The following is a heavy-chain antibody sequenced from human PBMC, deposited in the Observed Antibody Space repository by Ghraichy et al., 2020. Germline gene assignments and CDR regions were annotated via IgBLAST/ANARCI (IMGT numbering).Heavy chain of an antibody. CDR3: AGCSGGSCRYFDY. CDR2: IWYDGSNK. CDR1: GFTFSSYG. D-gene: IGHD2-15*01. J-gene: IGHJ4*02. Sequence: GGSLRLSCAASGFTFSSYGMHWVRQAPGKGLEWVAVIWYDGSNKYYADSVKGRFTISRDNSKNTLYLQMNSLRAEDTAVYYCAGCSGGSCRYFDYWGQGTLVTVSS. V-gene: IGHV3-33*01.